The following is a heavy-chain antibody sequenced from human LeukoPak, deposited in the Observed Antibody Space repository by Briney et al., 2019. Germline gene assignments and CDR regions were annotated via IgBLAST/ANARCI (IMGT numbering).Heavy chain of an antibody. D-gene: IGHD3-22*01. Sequence: GGSLRLSCAASGFTFSSYWMHWVRQAPGKGLVWVSRINGDGSSISYVDSVRGRFAISRDNTKDTLFLQMNSLRADDTAVYYCARGTYYYDSSGYQFDYWGQGTLVTVSS. V-gene: IGHV3-74*01. CDR1: GFTFSSYW. CDR3: ARGTYYYDSSGYQFDY. J-gene: IGHJ4*02. CDR2: INGDGSSI.